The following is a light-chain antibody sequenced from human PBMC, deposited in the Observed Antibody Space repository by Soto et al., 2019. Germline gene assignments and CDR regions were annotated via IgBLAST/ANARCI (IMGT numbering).Light chain of an antibody. CDR2: DVS. V-gene: IGLV2-14*01. CDR3: CSYTTSNTRQIV. CDR1: SSDVVGYNY. Sequence: QSVLAQPASVSGSPGQSITISCTGTSSDVVGYNYVSWYQQHPGKAPKFMIYDVSNRPSGVSNRFSGSESGNTASLTISGLQAEDEADYYCCSYTTSNTRQIVFGTGTKVNVL. J-gene: IGLJ1*01.